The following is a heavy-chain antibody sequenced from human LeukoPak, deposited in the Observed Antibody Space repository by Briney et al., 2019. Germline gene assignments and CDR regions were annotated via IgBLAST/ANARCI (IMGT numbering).Heavy chain of an antibody. D-gene: IGHD6-6*01. CDR1: GGSFIGYY. V-gene: IGHV4-34*01. J-gene: IGHJ4*02. CDR3: ARAWGYCAGSTCYGGQLGY. Sequence: SETLSLTCAVYGGSFIGYYWSWIRQPPGKGLDWIGEINHSGSTIYNPSLKSRVTISVDTSVNQFSLKLTSVTAADTAVYYCARAWGYCAGSTCYGGQLGYWSQGTLVTVSS. CDR2: INHSGST.